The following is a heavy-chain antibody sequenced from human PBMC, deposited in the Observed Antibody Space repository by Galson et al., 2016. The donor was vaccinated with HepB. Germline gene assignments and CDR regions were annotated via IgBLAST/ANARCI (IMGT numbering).Heavy chain of an antibody. CDR1: GFSLSTSGVG. CDR2: IYWDDDK. V-gene: IGHV2-5*02. J-gene: IGHJ3*01. Sequence: ALVKPTQTLTLTCSFSGFSLSTSGVGVGWIRQSPGKALEWLALIYWDDDKRYSPSLKSRLTITKDTSKNQVNLTLTDMDPVDTATYYCAHRGFPIVVVVIESSSYAFDVWGQGTLVIVSS. D-gene: IGHD3-3*01. CDR3: AHRGFPIVVVVIESSSYAFDV.